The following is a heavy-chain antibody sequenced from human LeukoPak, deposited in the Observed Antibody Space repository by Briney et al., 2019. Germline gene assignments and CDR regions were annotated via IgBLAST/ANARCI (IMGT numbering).Heavy chain of an antibody. D-gene: IGHD3-3*01. CDR1: GGSISSGSYY. CDR2: IYTSGST. CDR3: ALQAIFGVEKRFWFDP. Sequence: SETLSLTCTVSGGSISSGSYYWSWIRQPAGKGLEWIGRIYTSGSTNYNPSLKSRVTISVDTSKNQFSLKLSSVTAADTAVYYCALQAIFGVEKRFWFDPWGQGTLVTVSS. V-gene: IGHV4-61*02. J-gene: IGHJ5*02.